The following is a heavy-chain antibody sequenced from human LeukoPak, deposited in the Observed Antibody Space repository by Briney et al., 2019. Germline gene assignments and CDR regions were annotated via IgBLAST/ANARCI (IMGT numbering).Heavy chain of an antibody. CDR2: IRYDGSDK. V-gene: IGHV3-30*02. Sequence: GGSLRLSCAASGFSFSTFAMHWVRQAPGKGLEWVTFIRYDGSDKYYADSVKGRFTISRDNSKNTVYLQMNSLRAEDTAVYYCARGIAVAGTNYFDYWGQGTLVTVSS. CDR1: GFSFSTFA. J-gene: IGHJ4*02. CDR3: ARGIAVAGTNYFDY. D-gene: IGHD6-19*01.